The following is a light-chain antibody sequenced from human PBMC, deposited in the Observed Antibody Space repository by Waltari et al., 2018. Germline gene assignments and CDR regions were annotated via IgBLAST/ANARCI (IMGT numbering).Light chain of an antibody. J-gene: IGKJ4*01. CDR3: QQFISYPRT. Sequence: DIQMTQSPPSLSASVGDGVTITCRASQTISSYLNWYQEKRGKAPKLLISAASRLQSGVPSRFNASGFGTDFTLTISSLQPEDFATYYCQQFISYPRTFGGGTKVEIK. CDR1: QTISSY. CDR2: AAS. V-gene: IGKV1-39*01.